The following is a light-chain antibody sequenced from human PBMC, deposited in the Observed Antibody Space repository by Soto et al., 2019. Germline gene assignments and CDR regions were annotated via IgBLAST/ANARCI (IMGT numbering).Light chain of an antibody. V-gene: IGKV2-28*01. CDR1: QSLLHSNGYNC. CDR3: MHSLQAPIT. CDR2: LGS. Sequence: DIVMTQSPLSLPVTPGEPASISCRSSQSLLHSNGYNCLDWYLQKPGQSTQLLIYLGSNRASEVPDRFSGSGSGTDFTLKISRVEADDVGVYYCMHSLQAPITFGPGTRVDIK. J-gene: IGKJ3*01.